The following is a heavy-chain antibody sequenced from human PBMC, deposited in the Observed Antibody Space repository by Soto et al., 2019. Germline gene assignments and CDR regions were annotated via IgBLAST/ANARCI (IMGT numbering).Heavy chain of an antibody. Sequence: ASVKVSCKVSGYTLTELSMHWVRQAPGKGLEWMGWINAGNGNTKYSQKFQGRVTITRDTSASTAYMELSSLRSEDTAVYYCAREDFAAWGKGTLVPVSP. CDR3: AREDFAA. CDR2: INAGNGNT. J-gene: IGHJ5*02. V-gene: IGHV1-3*01. CDR1: GYTLTELS. D-gene: IGHD3-3*01.